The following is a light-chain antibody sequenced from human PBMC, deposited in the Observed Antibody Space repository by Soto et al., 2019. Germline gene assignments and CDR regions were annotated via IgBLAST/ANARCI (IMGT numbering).Light chain of an antibody. Sequence: EIVLTQSPATLSLSPGERATLSCRASQSVSSYLAWYQQKPVQAPRLLIYDASNRATGIPARFSGSGSGTDFTLTISSLEPEDFAVYYCQHRSNWPRTFGQGTKVEIK. CDR2: DAS. CDR1: QSVSSY. CDR3: QHRSNWPRT. J-gene: IGKJ1*01. V-gene: IGKV3-11*01.